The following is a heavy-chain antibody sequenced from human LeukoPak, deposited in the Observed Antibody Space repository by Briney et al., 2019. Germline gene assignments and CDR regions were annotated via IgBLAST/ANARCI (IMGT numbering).Heavy chain of an antibody. Sequence: PGGSLRLSCAVSGFTFSSYSMNWVRQAPGRGLEWVSYISSSSSTIYYADSVKGRFTISRDNAKNTLYLQMNSLRAEDTAVYYCARVSLYGMDVWGQGTTVTVSS. CDR1: GFTFSSYS. CDR2: ISSSSSTI. V-gene: IGHV3-48*01. CDR3: ARVSLYGMDV. J-gene: IGHJ6*02.